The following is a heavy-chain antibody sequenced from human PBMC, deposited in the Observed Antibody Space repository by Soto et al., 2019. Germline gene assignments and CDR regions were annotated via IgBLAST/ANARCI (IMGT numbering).Heavy chain of an antibody. V-gene: IGHV4-34*01. CDR1: GGSFSGYY. D-gene: IGHD6-19*01. J-gene: IGHJ5*02. CDR2: INHSGST. Sequence: SETLSLTCAVYGGSFSGYYWSWIRQPPGKGLEWIGEINHSGSTNYNPSLKSRVTISVDTSKNQFSLKLSSVTAADTAVYYCARPGYSSGAQNWFDPWGQGTLVTVSS. CDR3: ARPGYSSGAQNWFDP.